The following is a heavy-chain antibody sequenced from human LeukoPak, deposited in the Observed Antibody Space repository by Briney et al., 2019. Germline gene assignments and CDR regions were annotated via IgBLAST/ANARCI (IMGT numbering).Heavy chain of an antibody. CDR1: GFTFGHYA. V-gene: IGHV3-43*02. D-gene: IGHD4-23*01. J-gene: IGHJ6*02. Sequence: GGSLRLSCAASGFTFGHYAMHWVRQAPGKGLEWVSLISGDGDDTYYADSVKGRFTISRDNSKNTLYLQMNSLRAEDTAVYYCARVGVMTTVVTQNDYYYYGMDVWGQGTTVTVSS. CDR3: ARVGVMTTVVTQNDYYYYGMDV. CDR2: ISGDGDDT.